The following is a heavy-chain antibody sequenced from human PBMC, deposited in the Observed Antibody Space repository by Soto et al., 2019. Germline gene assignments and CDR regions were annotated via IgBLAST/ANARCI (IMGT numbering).Heavy chain of an antibody. CDR2: VSYDGGTK. CDR3: VKEFGVDRSSYESFFDY. Sequence: GGSLRLSCAASGFTLSSHGMQWVRQAPGKGLEWVAVVSYDGGTKYYADSVKGRFTISRDNSKNTLYLQMNSLRAEDTAVYYCVKEFGVDRSSYESFFDYCGQGTLVTVYS. D-gene: IGHD5-18*01. V-gene: IGHV3-30*18. CDR1: GFTLSSHG. J-gene: IGHJ4*02.